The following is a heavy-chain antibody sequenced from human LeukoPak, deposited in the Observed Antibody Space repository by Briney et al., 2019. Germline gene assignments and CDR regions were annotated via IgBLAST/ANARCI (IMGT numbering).Heavy chain of an antibody. D-gene: IGHD6-13*01. Sequence: ASVKVSCKASGYTFTGYYMHWVRQAPGQGLEWMGWINPNSGGTNYAQKFQGWVTMTRDTSISTAYMELSRLRSDDTAMYYCARAPHSWYSFDYWGQGTLVTVSS. V-gene: IGHV1-2*04. CDR3: ARAPHSWYSFDY. CDR2: INPNSGGT. J-gene: IGHJ4*02. CDR1: GYTFTGYY.